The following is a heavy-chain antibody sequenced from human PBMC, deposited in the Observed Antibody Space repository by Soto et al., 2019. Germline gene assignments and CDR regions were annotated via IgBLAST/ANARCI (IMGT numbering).Heavy chain of an antibody. CDR2: IIPIFGTA. CDR3: ARDGGGLGGSHDAFDI. V-gene: IGHV1-69*12. D-gene: IGHD1-26*01. J-gene: IGHJ3*02. Sequence: QVQLVQSGAEVKKPGSSVKVSCKASGGTFSSYAISWVRQAPGQGLEWMGGIIPIFGTANYAQKFQGRVTITADESTSTAYMELSSLRSEDTAVYYCARDGGGLGGSHDAFDIWGQGTMVTVSS. CDR1: GGTFSSYA.